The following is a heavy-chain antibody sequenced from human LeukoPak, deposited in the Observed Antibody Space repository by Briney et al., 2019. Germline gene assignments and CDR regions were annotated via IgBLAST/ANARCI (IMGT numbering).Heavy chain of an antibody. CDR2: IWYDGSNK. CDR1: GFTFSSYG. CDR3: AREAEYYYYYYMDV. D-gene: IGHD1-14*01. J-gene: IGHJ6*03. V-gene: IGHV3-33*01. Sequence: PGRSLRLSCAASGFTFSSYGMHWVRQAPGKGLEWVAVIWYDGSNKYYADSVKGRFTISRDNSKNTLYLQMNSLRAEDTAVYYCAREAEYYYYYYMDVWGKGTTVTVSS.